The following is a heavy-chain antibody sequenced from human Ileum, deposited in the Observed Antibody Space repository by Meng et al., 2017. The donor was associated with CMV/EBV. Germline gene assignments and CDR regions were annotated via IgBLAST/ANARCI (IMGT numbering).Heavy chain of an antibody. V-gene: IGHV3-21*01. Sequence: GGSLRLSCAASGFTFSSYSMNWVRQAPGKGLEWVSSISSSSSYIYYADSVKGRFTISRDNAKNSLYLQMNSLRAEDTAVYYCARGYCSSTSCYWYFYYYGMDVWGQGTTVTGSS. CDR3: ARGYCSSTSCYWYFYYYGMDV. J-gene: IGHJ6*01. D-gene: IGHD2-2*01. CDR1: GFTFSSYS. CDR2: ISSSSSYI.